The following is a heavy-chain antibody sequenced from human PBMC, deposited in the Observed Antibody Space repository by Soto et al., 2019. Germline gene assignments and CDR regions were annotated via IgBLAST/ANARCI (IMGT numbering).Heavy chain of an antibody. D-gene: IGHD2-2*01. Sequence: ASVKVSCKASGYTFTSYAMHWVRQVPGQRLEWMGWINAGNGNTKYSQKFQGRVTITRDTSASTAYMVLSSLRSEDTAVYYCVLPYCSSTSCRNYYYYYYMDVWGKGATVTVSS. CDR1: GYTFTSYA. V-gene: IGHV1-3*01. CDR2: INAGNGNT. J-gene: IGHJ6*03. CDR3: VLPYCSSTSCRNYYYYYYMDV.